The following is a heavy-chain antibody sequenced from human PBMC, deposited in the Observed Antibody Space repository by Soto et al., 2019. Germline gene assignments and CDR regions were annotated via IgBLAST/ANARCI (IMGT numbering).Heavy chain of an antibody. D-gene: IGHD5-18*01. J-gene: IGHJ4*02. V-gene: IGHV4-59*01. CDR3: VGSLMSRAMESFDY. CDR1: AGSISRYY. CDR2: ISYTVDA. Sequence: HVQLQESGPGLVKPSEPLSLTCSVSAGSISRYYWGWVRQSPGEGLEWIAHISYTVDASYNPSLNGRVTMSLDTSKYPIAQGMMSVTAADTAVYYCVGSLMSRAMESFDYWGQGTLVTVTS.